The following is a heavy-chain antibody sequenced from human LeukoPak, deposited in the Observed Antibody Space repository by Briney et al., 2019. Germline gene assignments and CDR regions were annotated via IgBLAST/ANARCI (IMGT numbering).Heavy chain of an antibody. CDR2: INPSGGST. CDR1: GYTFTSYY. V-gene: IGHV1-46*01. J-gene: IGHJ5*02. D-gene: IGHD1-1*01. CDR3: ARVQRRLRFDP. Sequence: ASVKVSCKASGYTFTSYYMHWVRQAPGQGLEWMGIINPSGGSTSYAQKFQGRVTMTRDTSTSTVYMELSSLRSEDTTVYYCARVQRRLRFDPWGQGTLVTVSS.